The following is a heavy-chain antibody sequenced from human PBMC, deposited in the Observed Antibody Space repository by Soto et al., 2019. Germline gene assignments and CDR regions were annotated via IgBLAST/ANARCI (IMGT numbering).Heavy chain of an antibody. D-gene: IGHD3-10*01. CDR1: GGTFSSYT. CDR2: IIPILGIA. CDR3: LGDGQYGMDV. Sequence: QVQLVQSGAEVKKPGSSVKVSCKASGGTFSSYTISWVRQAPGQGHEWMGRIIPILGIANYAQKFQGRVTITADKSTSTAYMELSSLRSEDTAVYYCLGDGQYGMDVWGQGTTVTVS. J-gene: IGHJ6*02. V-gene: IGHV1-69*02.